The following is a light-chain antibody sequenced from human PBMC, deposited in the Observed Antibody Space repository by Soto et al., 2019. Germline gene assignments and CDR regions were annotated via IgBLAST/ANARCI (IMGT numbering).Light chain of an antibody. Sequence: DIQLTQSPSFLSASVGDRVTITCRASQVISSYLAWYQQKPGKAPKLLIYAASTLQSGVPSRFSGNGSGTEFTLTISSLQPDDFATYYCQQYNTYSTFGQGTRLEIK. CDR1: QVISSY. J-gene: IGKJ5*01. V-gene: IGKV1-9*01. CDR2: AAS. CDR3: QQYNTYST.